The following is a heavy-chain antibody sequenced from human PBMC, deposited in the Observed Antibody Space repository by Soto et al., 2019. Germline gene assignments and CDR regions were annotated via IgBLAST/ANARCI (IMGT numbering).Heavy chain of an antibody. CDR2: IYYSGST. D-gene: IGHD2-15*01. Sequence: SETLSLTCTVSGGSISSYYWSWIRQPPGKGLEWIGYIYYSGSTNYNPSLKSRVTISVDTSKNQFSLKLSSVTAADTAVYYCARGVVAATRWFDPWGQGTLVTAPQ. CDR3: ARGVVAATRWFDP. J-gene: IGHJ5*02. V-gene: IGHV4-59*12. CDR1: GGSISSYY.